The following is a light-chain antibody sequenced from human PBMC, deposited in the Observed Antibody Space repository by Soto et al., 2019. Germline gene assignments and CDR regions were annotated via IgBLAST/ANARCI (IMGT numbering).Light chain of an antibody. CDR1: QSISSW. J-gene: IGKJ1*01. Sequence: DIQITQSPSTLSASVGDRVTITCRASQSISSWLAWYQQKPGKAPKLLIYDASSLESGVPSRFSGSGSGTEFTLTISSLQPDDFATYYCQQYNSYSAWTFGQGT. CDR3: QQYNSYSAWT. CDR2: DAS. V-gene: IGKV1-5*01.